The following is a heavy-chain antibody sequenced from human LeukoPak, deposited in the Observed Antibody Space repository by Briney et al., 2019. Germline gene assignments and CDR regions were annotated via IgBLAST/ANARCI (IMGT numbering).Heavy chain of an antibody. D-gene: IGHD5-18*01. CDR2: VYYRGST. CDR1: GGSISSYY. Sequence: SETLSLTCTVSGGSISSYYWSWIRQPPGKGLGWIGYVYYRGSTNYNPSLKSRVTISVDTSKNQFSLKLSSVTAADTAVYYCARHTGYSYGFVGHYFDYWGQGTLVTVSS. V-gene: IGHV4-59*08. CDR3: ARHTGYSYGFVGHYFDY. J-gene: IGHJ4*02.